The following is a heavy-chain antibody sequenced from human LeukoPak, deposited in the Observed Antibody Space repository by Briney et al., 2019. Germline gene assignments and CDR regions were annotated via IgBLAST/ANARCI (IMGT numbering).Heavy chain of an antibody. V-gene: IGHV3-15*01. Sequence: GGSLRLSCAASGFTFSNAWMSWVRQAPGKGLEWVGRIKSKTDGGTTDYAAPVKGRFTISRDDSKNTLYLQMNSLKTEDTAVYYCTPTGDYCDILTGYFPLDYWGQGTLVTVSS. J-gene: IGHJ4*02. CDR1: GFTFSNAW. CDR2: IKSKTDGGTT. D-gene: IGHD3-9*01. CDR3: TPTGDYCDILTGYFPLDY.